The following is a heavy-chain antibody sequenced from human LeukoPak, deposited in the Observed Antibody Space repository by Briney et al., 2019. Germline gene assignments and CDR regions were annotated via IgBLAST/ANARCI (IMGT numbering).Heavy chain of an antibody. J-gene: IGHJ6*04. CDR3: ARESAYYYYGMDV. Sequence: GGSVRLSCAGSGFTFSSYWMHWVRQAPGKGLVWVSRINSDGSSTSYADSVKGRFTISRDNAKNTLYLQMNSLRAEDTAVYYCARESAYYYYGMDVWGKGTTVTVSS. CDR1: GFTFSSYW. V-gene: IGHV3-74*01. CDR2: INSDGSST. D-gene: IGHD2-2*01.